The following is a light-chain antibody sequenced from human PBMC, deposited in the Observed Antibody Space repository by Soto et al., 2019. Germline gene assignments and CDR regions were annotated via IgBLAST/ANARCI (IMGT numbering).Light chain of an antibody. CDR2: GAS. CDR3: QQYGSSLFT. J-gene: IGKJ3*01. Sequence: EIVLTQSPGTLSLSPGDTATLSCRASQTVSNSYLAWYQQKPGQTPRLYIYGASNRATGIPDRFSGSGSGTDFTLTISRLEPEDFAVYYCQQYGSSLFTFGPGTKVEIK. V-gene: IGKV3-20*01. CDR1: QTVSNSY.